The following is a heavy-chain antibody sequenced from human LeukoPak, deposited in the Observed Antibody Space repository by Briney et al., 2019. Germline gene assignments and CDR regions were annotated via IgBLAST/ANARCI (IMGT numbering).Heavy chain of an antibody. D-gene: IGHD2-15*01. Sequence: GGSLRLSCAASGFTFSSYEMNWVRQAPGKGLEWVSYISSSGSTIYYADSVKGRFTISRDNAKNSLYLQMNSLRAEDTAVYYCAIILPVVVAAKGYWGQGALVTVSS. J-gene: IGHJ4*02. CDR2: ISSSGSTI. V-gene: IGHV3-48*03. CDR3: AIILPVVVAAKGY. CDR1: GFTFSSYE.